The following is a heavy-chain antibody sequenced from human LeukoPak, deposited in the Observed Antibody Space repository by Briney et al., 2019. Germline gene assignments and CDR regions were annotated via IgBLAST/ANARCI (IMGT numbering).Heavy chain of an antibody. Sequence: GESLKISCKGSGYSFTIYWIGRVRQMPGKGLEWMGIIYPGDSDTRYSPSFQGQVTISADKSISTAYLQWSSLKASDTAMYYCARRRPHDGFDIWGQGTLVTVSS. CDR2: IYPGDSDT. CDR1: GYSFTIYW. CDR3: ARRRPHDGFDI. V-gene: IGHV5-51*01. J-gene: IGHJ3*02.